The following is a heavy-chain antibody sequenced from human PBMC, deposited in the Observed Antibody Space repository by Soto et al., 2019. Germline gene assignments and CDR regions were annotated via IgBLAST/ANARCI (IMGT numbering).Heavy chain of an antibody. D-gene: IGHD3-9*01. CDR2: ISGSGGST. V-gene: IGHV3-23*01. CDR1: GFTCSSYG. Sequence: PGGSLRLSCAASGFTCSSYGVSWVRQAPGKGLEWVSAISGSGGSTYYADSVKGRFTISRDNSKNTLYLQMNSLRAEDTAVYYCAKGVDILTGYYTNWGQGTLVTVSS. CDR3: AKGVDILTGYYTN. J-gene: IGHJ4*02.